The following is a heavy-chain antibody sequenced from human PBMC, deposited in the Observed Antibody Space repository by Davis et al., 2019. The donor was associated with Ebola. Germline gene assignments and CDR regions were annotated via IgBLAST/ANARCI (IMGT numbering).Heavy chain of an antibody. CDR3: ARGALPSYRYYYGMDV. CDR2: ISYDGSNK. V-gene: IGHV3-30-3*01. CDR1: GFTFSSYA. D-gene: IGHD3-16*02. J-gene: IGHJ6*04. Sequence: GESLKISCAASGFTFSSYAMHWVRQAPGKGLEWVAVISYDGSNKYYADSVKGRFTISRDNSKNTLYLQMNSLRAEDTAVYYCARGALPSYRYYYGMDVWGKGTTVTVSS.